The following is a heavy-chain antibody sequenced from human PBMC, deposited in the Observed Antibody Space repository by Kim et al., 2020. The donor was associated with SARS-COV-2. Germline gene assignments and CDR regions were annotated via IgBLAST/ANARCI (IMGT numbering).Heavy chain of an antibody. CDR1: GFTFSSYS. Sequence: GGSLRLSCAASGFTFSSYSMNWVRQAPGKGLEWVSYISSSSSTIYYADSVKGRFTISRDNAKNSLYLQMNSLRAEDTAVYYCARDRGSRGVPADPYYFDYWGQGTLVTVSS. CDR3: ARDRGSRGVPADPYYFDY. CDR2: ISSSSSTI. D-gene: IGHD2-2*01. V-gene: IGHV3-48*04. J-gene: IGHJ4*02.